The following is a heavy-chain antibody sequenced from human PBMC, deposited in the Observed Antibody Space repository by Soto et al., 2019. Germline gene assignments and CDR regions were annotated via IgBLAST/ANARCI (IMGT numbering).Heavy chain of an antibody. CDR2: IHHSGST. J-gene: IGHJ4*02. Sequence: NPSETLSLTCALYGGSFDGYYWSWIRQSPGKGLEWIGEIHHSGSTKYNPSLKSRVSLSVDTSTKQFSLKMTSMTAADRGVYYCAREVDSWSGYLFWGQGTPVTVSS. D-gene: IGHD3-3*01. CDR3: AREVDSWSGYLF. V-gene: IGHV4-34*01. CDR1: GGSFDGYY.